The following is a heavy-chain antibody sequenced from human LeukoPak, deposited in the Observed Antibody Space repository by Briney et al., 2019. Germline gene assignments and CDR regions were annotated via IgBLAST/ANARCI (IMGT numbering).Heavy chain of an antibody. D-gene: IGHD7-27*01. Sequence: GGSLRLSCAASGFTFSSNYMSWVRQAPGKGLEWVSVIYSGGSTYYADSVKGRFTISRDNAKNSLYLQMNSLRAEDTALYYCARETTGDPFDYWGQGTLVTVSS. CDR3: ARETTGDPFDY. CDR2: IYSGGST. J-gene: IGHJ4*02. V-gene: IGHV3-53*01. CDR1: GFTFSSNY.